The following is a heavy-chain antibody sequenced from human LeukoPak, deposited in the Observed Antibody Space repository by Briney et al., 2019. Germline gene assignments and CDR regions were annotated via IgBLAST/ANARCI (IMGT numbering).Heavy chain of an antibody. Sequence: PGGSLRLSCAASGFSFSSYVMGWVRQAPGKGLEWVANIKQDGSERYYVDSVKGRFTISRDNAKNSLYLQMNSLRVEDTAVYYCTKKTGEYWGQGTLVTVSA. J-gene: IGHJ4*02. CDR2: IKQDGSER. V-gene: IGHV3-7*03. CDR1: GFSFSSYV. CDR3: TKKTGEY.